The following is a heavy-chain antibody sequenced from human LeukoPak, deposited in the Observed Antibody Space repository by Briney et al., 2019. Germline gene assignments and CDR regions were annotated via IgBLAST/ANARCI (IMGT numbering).Heavy chain of an antibody. CDR2: INTDGSTT. D-gene: IGHD2-2*01. CDR1: GFTLSYSS. J-gene: IGHJ3*02. V-gene: IGHV3-74*03. Sequence: GGSLRLSCAASGFTLSYSSMHWVRQAPGKGLVWVSHINTDGSTTKYADSVKGRFTISRDNAKNTLYLQMNSLKTEDTAVYYCARCRSTSCYGNPFDIWGQGTMVTVSS. CDR3: ARCRSTSCYGNPFDI.